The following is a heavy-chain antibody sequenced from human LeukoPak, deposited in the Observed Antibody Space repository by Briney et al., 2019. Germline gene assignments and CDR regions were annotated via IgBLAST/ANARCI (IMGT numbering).Heavy chain of an antibody. D-gene: IGHD3-3*01. CDR2: IDHSGST. CDR3: ARQSGTFTTDDAFDL. J-gene: IGHJ3*01. CDR1: GYSISSGYY. V-gene: IGHV4-38-2*02. Sequence: SETLSLTCTVSGYSISSGYYWGWIRPPPGKGLQWIGSIDHSGSTHYKLSLKSRVTISVDTSKNQFSLRLSSVTAADTAVYYCARQSGTFTTDDAFDLWGQGTVVAVSS.